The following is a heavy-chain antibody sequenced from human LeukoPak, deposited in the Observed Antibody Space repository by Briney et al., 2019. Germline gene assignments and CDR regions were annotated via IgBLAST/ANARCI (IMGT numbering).Heavy chain of an antibody. D-gene: IGHD3-22*01. CDR2: ISGGGGST. CDR1: GFPFSSYA. V-gene: IGHV3-23*01. CDR3: AKTSGSSGYLPFDY. J-gene: IGHJ4*02. Sequence: GGSLRLSCAASGFPFSSYATTWVRQAPGKGLEWVSTISGGGGSTYYADSAKGRFTISRDDSKNTLYLQMNSLRAEDTALYYCAKTSGSSGYLPFDYWGQGTLVTVSS.